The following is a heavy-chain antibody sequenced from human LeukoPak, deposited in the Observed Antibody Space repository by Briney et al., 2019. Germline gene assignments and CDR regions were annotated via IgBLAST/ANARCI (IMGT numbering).Heavy chain of an antibody. CDR3: ARAIVVVPAAMKYFDY. CDR1: GGSISSSSYY. J-gene: IGHJ4*02. CDR2: IYYSGST. Sequence: SETLSLTCTVSGGSISSSSYYWGRLRQPPGKGLERIGSIYYSGSTYYNPSLKSRVTISVDTSKNQFSLKLSSVTAADTAVYYCARAIVVVPAAMKYFDYWGQGTLVTVSS. D-gene: IGHD2-2*01. V-gene: IGHV4-39*01.